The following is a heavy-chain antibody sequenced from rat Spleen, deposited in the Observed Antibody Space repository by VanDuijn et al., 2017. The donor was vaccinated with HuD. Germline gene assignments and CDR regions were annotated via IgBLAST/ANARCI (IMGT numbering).Heavy chain of an antibody. CDR2: ISYDGSST. J-gene: IGHJ4*01. Sequence: EVQMVESGGGLVQPGRSMKLSCAASGFTFSNYDMAWVRLAPKKGLEWVATISYDGSSTYYRDSVKGRFTISRDNAKSTLYLQMDSLRSEDTATYYCARHNSGYGVMDAWGQGASVTVSS. CDR3: ARHNSGYGVMDA. CDR1: GFTFSNYD. D-gene: IGHD4-3*01. V-gene: IGHV5-7*01.